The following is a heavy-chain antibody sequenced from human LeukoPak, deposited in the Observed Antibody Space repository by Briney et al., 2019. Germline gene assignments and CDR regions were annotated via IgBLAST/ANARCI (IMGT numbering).Heavy chain of an antibody. Sequence: ASVKVSCKASGYILTDYYMHWVRQAPGQGLEWMGWINPNSGGTNYAHKFQGRVTMTRDTSISTAYMELSRLRSDDTAVYYCARSSIATRPGTGFDPWGQGTLVTVSS. D-gene: IGHD6-6*01. CDR1: GYILTDYY. CDR2: INPNSGGT. CDR3: ARSSIATRPGTGFDP. J-gene: IGHJ5*02. V-gene: IGHV1-2*02.